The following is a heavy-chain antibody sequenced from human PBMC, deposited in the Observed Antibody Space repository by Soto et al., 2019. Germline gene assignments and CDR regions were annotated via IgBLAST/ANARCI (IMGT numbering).Heavy chain of an antibody. CDR1: GGSISSYY. CDR3: ARTIAVAGFWFDP. CDR2: IYYSGST. D-gene: IGHD6-19*01. Sequence: KTSETLSLTCTVSGGSISSYYWSWIRQPPGKGLEWIGYIYYSGSTNYNPSLKSRVTISVDTSKNQFSLKLSSVTAADTAVYYCARTIAVAGFWFDPWGQGTLVTVSS. V-gene: IGHV4-59*01. J-gene: IGHJ5*02.